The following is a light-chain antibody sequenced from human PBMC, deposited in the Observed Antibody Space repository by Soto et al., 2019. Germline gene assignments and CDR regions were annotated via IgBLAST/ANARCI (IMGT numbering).Light chain of an antibody. CDR2: DVS. CDR3: NSYTSGSTYV. CDR1: SSDVGAYKY. V-gene: IGLV2-14*03. Sequence: QSALTQPASVSGSPGQSIAISCTGTSSDVGAYKYVSWYQQHPGKAPKLMIYDVSDRPSGVSDRFSGSKSGNTASLTISGLQAEDEADYYCNSYTSGSTYVFGSGTKLTVL. J-gene: IGLJ1*01.